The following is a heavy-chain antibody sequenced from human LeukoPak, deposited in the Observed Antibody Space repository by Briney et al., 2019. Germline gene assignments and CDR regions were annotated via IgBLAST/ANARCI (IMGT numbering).Heavy chain of an antibody. CDR1: GFSFNTYE. CDR3: ARGHFTSGYRLHDY. J-gene: IGHJ4*02. V-gene: IGHV3-48*03. CDR2: ISSSEDII. D-gene: IGHD5-12*01. Sequence: GGSLRLSCAASGFSFNTYEMNWLRQAPGRGLESVSFISSSEDIIYYSDSVRGRLTISRDNAKNSLYLQMNNLRAEDTAVYYCARGHFTSGYRLHDYWGQGTQVIVSS.